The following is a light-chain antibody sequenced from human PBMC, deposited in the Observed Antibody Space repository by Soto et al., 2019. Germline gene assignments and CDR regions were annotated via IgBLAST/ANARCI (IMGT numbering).Light chain of an antibody. CDR1: QSVGTS. Sequence: EIVLTQSPATLSFSPGERATLSCRASQSVGTSLAWFQQKPGQAPSLLIYDASKRATGIPARFSGSGSGTDFTLTISSLEPEDFAVYYCQQRYSRLPTFGGGTKWISN. CDR3: QQRYSRLPT. CDR2: DAS. V-gene: IGKV3-11*01. J-gene: IGKJ4*01.